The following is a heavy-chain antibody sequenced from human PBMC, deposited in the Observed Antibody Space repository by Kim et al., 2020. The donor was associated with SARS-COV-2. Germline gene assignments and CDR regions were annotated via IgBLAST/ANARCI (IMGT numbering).Heavy chain of an antibody. V-gene: IGHV1-58*01. Sequence: SVKVSCKASGFTFTSSAVQWVRQARGQRLEWIGWIVVGSGNTNYAQKFQERVTITRDMSTSTAYMELSSLRSEDTAVYYCAAVEPPGRYYGMDVWGQGTTVTVSS. CDR3: AAVEPPGRYYGMDV. CDR2: IVVGSGNT. CDR1: GFTFTSSA. J-gene: IGHJ6*02.